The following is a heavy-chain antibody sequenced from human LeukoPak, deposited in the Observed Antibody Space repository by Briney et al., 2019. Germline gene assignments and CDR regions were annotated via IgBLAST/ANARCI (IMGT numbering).Heavy chain of an antibody. J-gene: IGHJ4*02. V-gene: IGHV3-9*01. Sequence: GGSLRLSCAVSGFTFDHYAMHWVRQAPGEGPQWVASISWNSGTIAYGDSVKGRFTISRDNAKNSLYLQMHSLRSDDTAVYYCAKDPSGVTVYYFQFWGQGTLVTVSS. CDR2: ISWNSGTI. CDR3: AKDPSGVTVYYFQF. D-gene: IGHD6-19*01. CDR1: GFTFDHYA.